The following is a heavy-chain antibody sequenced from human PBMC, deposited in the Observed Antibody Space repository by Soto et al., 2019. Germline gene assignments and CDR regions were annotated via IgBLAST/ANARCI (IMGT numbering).Heavy chain of an antibody. J-gene: IGHJ4*02. CDR1: GYTFSSYL. D-gene: IGHD4-17*01. Sequence: ASVKVSCKASGYTFSSYLMHWVRQAPGQGLEWMGIIDPSGGTTTYAQKFQGRVTMTRDTSTSTVYMELSSLRSEDTAVYYCARGDYGDCLDFWGQGTLVTVS. CDR2: IDPSGGTT. V-gene: IGHV1-46*03. CDR3: ARGDYGDCLDF.